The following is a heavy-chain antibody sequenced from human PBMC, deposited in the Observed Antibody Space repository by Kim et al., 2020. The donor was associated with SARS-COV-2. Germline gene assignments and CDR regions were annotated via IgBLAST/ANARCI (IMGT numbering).Heavy chain of an antibody. J-gene: IGHJ4*02. D-gene: IGHD6-13*01. V-gene: IGHV2-5*01. CDR3: AHRSSSWSYYFDY. Sequence: YSPSLKSRLTITKDTPKNQVVLTIPNMDPVDTATYYCAHRSSSWSYYFDYWGQGTLVTVSS.